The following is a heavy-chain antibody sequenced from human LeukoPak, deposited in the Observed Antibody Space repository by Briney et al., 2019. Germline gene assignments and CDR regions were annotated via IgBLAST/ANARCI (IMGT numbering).Heavy chain of an antibody. CDR3: AKEAYDSSGYLGYFDY. J-gene: IGHJ4*02. D-gene: IGHD3-22*01. CDR2: ISYDGSNK. V-gene: IGHV3-30*18. Sequence: PGGSLRLSCAASGFTFSSYGMHWVRQAPGKGLEWVAVISYDGSNKYYADSVKDRFTISRDNSKNTLYLQMNSLRAEDTAVYYCAKEAYDSSGYLGYFDYWGQGTLVTVSS. CDR1: GFTFSSYG.